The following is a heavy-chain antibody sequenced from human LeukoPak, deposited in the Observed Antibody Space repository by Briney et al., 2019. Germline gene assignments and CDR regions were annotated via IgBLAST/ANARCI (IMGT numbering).Heavy chain of an antibody. V-gene: IGHV1-69*13. Sequence: SVKVSCKASGGTFSSYAISWVRQAPGQGLEWMGGIIPIFGTANYAQKFQGRVTITADESTSTAYMELSSLRSEDTAVYYCANADYYDSSGYYGRFDYWGQGTLVTVSS. CDR3: ANADYYDSSGYYGRFDY. J-gene: IGHJ4*02. CDR1: GGTFSSYA. CDR2: IIPIFGTA. D-gene: IGHD3-22*01.